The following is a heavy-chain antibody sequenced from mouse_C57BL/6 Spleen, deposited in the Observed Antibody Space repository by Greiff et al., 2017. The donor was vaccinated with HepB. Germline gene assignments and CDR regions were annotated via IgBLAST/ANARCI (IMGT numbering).Heavy chain of an antibody. Sequence: VQLQQSGPELVKPGASVKISCKASGYSFTGYYMNWVKQSPEKSLEWIGEINPSTGGTTYNQKFKAKATLTLDKSSSTAYMQLKSLTSEDSAVYYYAPSLYPWFAYWGQGTLVTVSA. CDR3: APSLYPWFAY. CDR2: INPSTGGT. J-gene: IGHJ3*01. V-gene: IGHV1-42*01. CDR1: GYSFTGYY. D-gene: IGHD2-12*01.